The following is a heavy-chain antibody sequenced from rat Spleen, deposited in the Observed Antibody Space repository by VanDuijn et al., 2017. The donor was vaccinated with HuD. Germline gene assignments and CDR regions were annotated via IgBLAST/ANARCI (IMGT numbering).Heavy chain of an antibody. CDR1: GFSLNSYN. CDR2: IWAGGNT. V-gene: IGHV2-30*01. Sequence: QVQLKESGPGLVQPSQTLSLTCTVSGFSLNSYNVHWVRKPTGKGLEWMGVIWAGGNTDSNSALTSRLDISRDTSTGQVFLKMNGLQTEDIATYYCARQDYYGYYYVMDAWGQGTSVTVSS. CDR3: ARQDYYGYYYVMDA. D-gene: IGHD1-6*01. J-gene: IGHJ4*01.